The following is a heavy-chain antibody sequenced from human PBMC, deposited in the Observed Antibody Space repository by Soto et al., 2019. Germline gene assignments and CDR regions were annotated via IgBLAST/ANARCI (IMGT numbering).Heavy chain of an antibody. J-gene: IGHJ6*02. CDR1: GFSLSDYA. CDR2: IRSRTYGGTT. V-gene: IGHV3-49*04. Sequence: HPGGSLRLSCTTSGFSLSDYAMSWVRQAPGKGLEWVGFIRSRTYGGTTDFAASVKGRFTISRDDSKSIVYLQMNSLQTEDTAVYYCSRGGGNYFYYGMDVWGQGTTVTVSS. CDR3: SRGGGNYFYYGMDV. D-gene: IGHD3-16*01.